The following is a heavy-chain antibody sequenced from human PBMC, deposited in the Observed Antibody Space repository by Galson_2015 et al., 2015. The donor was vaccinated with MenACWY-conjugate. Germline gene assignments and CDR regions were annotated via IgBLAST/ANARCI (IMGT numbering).Heavy chain of an antibody. CDR2: IRSKRNNYAT. CDR1: GFSFSDSA. CDR3: TRQSPLNFDY. J-gene: IGHJ4*02. Sequence: LILSCAASGFSFSDSAMHWVRQASGKGLEWVGRIRSKRNNYATTYAASVQGRFTISRDESERMAYLHMNSLKTEDTAIYYCTRQSPLNFDYWGQGVLVTVSS. V-gene: IGHV3-73*01.